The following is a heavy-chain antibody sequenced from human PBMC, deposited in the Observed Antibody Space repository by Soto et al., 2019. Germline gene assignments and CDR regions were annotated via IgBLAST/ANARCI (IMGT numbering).Heavy chain of an antibody. J-gene: IGHJ6*02. CDR1: GGSISSGDHY. D-gene: IGHD3-10*01. CDR3: ARRSYYGSYGLDV. CDR2: MYYSGST. Sequence: SETLSLTCAVSGGSISSGDHYWSWIRQPPGKGLEWIGYMYYSGSTYFNPSLKSRVTISVDTSKNQFSLKLGSVTAADTAVYYCARRSYYGSYGLDVWGQGTTVTVSS. V-gene: IGHV4-30-4*01.